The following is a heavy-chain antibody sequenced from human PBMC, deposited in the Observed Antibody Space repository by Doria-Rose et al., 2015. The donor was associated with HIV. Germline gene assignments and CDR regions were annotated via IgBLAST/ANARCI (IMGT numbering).Heavy chain of an antibody. D-gene: IGHD6-13*01. J-gene: IGHJ4*02. CDR1: GVSLSSPGMG. CDR2: IFSDDER. CDR3: ARIKSSRWYHKYYFDF. Sequence: QITLKESGPVLVKPTETLTLTCTVSGVSLSSPGMGVSWIRQPPGKALEWLANIFSDDERSYKTSLKCRLAISRGTSNGQVVLTMTDMDRVDTATYYCARIKSSRWYHKYYFDFWGQGTVVSVAA. V-gene: IGHV2-26*01.